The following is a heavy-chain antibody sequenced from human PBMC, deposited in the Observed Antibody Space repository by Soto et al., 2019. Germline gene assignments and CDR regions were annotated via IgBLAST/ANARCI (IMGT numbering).Heavy chain of an antibody. V-gene: IGHV4-30-2*01. D-gene: IGHD6-19*01. CDR3: AGMPYTSGLRFDP. Sequence: PSETLSLTCIMSGDSYSISTYSWSWIRQPPGKALQWIGFIYQSGVTSYNPSLASRDAISLDRSNNQCSLKLKSVTAADTAVYFCAGMPYTSGLRFDPWGPGTLVTVSS. J-gene: IGHJ5*02. CDR1: GDSYSISTYS. CDR2: IYQSGVT.